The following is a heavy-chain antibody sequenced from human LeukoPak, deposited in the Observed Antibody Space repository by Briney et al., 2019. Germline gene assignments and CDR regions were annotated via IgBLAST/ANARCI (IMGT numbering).Heavy chain of an antibody. D-gene: IGHD3-9*01. CDR1: GGSISSYY. V-gene: IGHV4-59*01. J-gene: IGHJ4*02. CDR3: ARGGDILTGYYLIGGLFDC. CDR2: IYYSGST. Sequence: SETLSLTCTVSGGSISSYYWSWIRQPPGKGLEWIGYIYYSGSTNYNPSLKSRVTISVDTSKNQFSLKLSSVTAADTAVYYCARGGDILTGYYLIGGLFDCWGQGTLVTVSS.